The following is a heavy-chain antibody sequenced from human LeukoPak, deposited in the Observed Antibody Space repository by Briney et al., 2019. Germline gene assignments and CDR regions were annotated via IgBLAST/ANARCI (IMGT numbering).Heavy chain of an antibody. Sequence: SQTLSVTCTVSGGSISSGGYYWSWIRQHPGRDLEWIGYVYYSGNTYYNPSLKSRVTISLDTSKNQFSLRLSSVTAADTAVYYCARSGTGYSNPNWFDPWGRGTLVTVSS. D-gene: IGHD4-11*01. J-gene: IGHJ5*02. CDR1: GGSISSGGYY. CDR3: ARSGTGYSNPNWFDP. CDR2: VYYSGNT. V-gene: IGHV4-31*03.